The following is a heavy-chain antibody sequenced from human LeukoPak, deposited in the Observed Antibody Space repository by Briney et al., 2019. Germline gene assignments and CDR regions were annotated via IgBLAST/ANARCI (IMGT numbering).Heavy chain of an antibody. J-gene: IGHJ5*02. Sequence: PGGSLRLSCAASGFTVSSNYMSWVRQAPGKGLEWVSDIYSGGSTYYADSVEGRFTISRDNSKNTLYLQMKSLRAEDTAVYYCARSSSSSTLDPWGQGTLVTVSS. D-gene: IGHD6-6*01. CDR1: GFTVSSNY. CDR3: ARSSSSSTLDP. CDR2: IYSGGST. V-gene: IGHV3-66*02.